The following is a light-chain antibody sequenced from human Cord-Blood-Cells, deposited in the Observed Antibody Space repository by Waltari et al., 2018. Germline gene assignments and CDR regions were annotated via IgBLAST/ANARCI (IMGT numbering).Light chain of an antibody. CDR1: QSVSSN. V-gene: IGKV3-15*01. Sequence: PGERATLSCRASQSVSSNLAWYQQKPGQAPRLLIYGASTRATGIPARFSGSGSGTEFTLTISSLQSEDFAVYYCQQYNNWPPITFGQGTRLEIK. CDR3: QQYNNWPPIT. J-gene: IGKJ5*01. CDR2: GAS.